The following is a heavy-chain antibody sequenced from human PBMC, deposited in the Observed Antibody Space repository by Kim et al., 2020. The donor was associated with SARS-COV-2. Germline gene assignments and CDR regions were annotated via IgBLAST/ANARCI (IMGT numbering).Heavy chain of an antibody. CDR2: ISWNSGSI. D-gene: IGHD3-10*01. CDR1: GFTFDDYA. J-gene: IGHJ6*02. Sequence: GGSLTLSCAASGFTFDDYAMHWVRQATGKGLEWVSGISWNSGSIGYADSVKGRFTISRDNAKNSLYLQMNSLRAEDTALYYCAKDINSRRMVRGVIIASYYYGMDVWGQGTTVTVSS. CDR3: AKDINSRRMVRGVIIASYYYGMDV. V-gene: IGHV3-9*01.